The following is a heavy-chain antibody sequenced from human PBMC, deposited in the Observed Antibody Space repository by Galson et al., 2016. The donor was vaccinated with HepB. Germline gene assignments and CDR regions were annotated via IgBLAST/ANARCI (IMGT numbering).Heavy chain of an antibody. CDR2: IFHSGST. V-gene: IGHV4-4*02. J-gene: IGHJ4*02. Sequence: SETLSLTCAVSNGSVSSNLWWSWVRQPPGKGLEWIGEIFHSGSTNYNPSLKSRAVISVDKSENQFSLRVASVTAADTAVYYCARGGQWMFRGFDFWGQGILVTVSS. CDR1: NGSVSSNLW. D-gene: IGHD3-10*01. CDR3: ARGGQWMFRGFDF.